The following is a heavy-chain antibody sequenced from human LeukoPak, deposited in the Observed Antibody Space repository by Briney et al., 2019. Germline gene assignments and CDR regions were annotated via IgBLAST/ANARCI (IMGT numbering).Heavy chain of an antibody. CDR3: ARDWSYYGPQYFDY. CDR1: GFTFSSYG. Sequence: GGSLRLSCAASGFTFSSYGMHWVRQAPGKGLEWVAFTQYAGANKYYADSVKGRFTIARDNSINTLHLQMNSLRADDTAVYYCARDWSYYGPQYFDYWGQGTLVIVSS. CDR2: TQYAGANK. J-gene: IGHJ4*02. V-gene: IGHV3-30*02. D-gene: IGHD3-10*01.